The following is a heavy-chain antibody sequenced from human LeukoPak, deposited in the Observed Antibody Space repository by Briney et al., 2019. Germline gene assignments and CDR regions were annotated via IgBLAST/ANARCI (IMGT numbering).Heavy chain of an antibody. J-gene: IGHJ4*02. Sequence: SETLSLTCTVSGGSISSYYWSWIRQPPGKGLEWIGYIYYSGSTNYNPSLKSRVTISVDTSKNQFSLKLSSVTAADTAVYYCARRMNTVTTFDYWGQGTLVTVSS. CDR3: ARRMNTVTTFDY. CDR2: IYYSGST. CDR1: GGSISSYY. D-gene: IGHD4-17*01. V-gene: IGHV4-59*01.